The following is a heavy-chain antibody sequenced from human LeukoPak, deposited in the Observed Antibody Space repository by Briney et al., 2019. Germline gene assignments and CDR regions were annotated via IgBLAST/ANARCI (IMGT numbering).Heavy chain of an antibody. CDR3: ARGTTGAYFGTPPYFDY. V-gene: IGHV4-59*01. J-gene: IGHJ4*02. D-gene: IGHD7-27*01. Sequence: SEPLSLTCSVSCVSINCYYRSWIRQSPGKGLECIGYIYYSGSTNYNPSLESRVTISLDTSRNQFSLRLQAVTAADTAVYFCARGTTGAYFGTPPYFDYWGQGSLVTVSS. CDR2: IYYSGST. CDR1: CVSINCYY.